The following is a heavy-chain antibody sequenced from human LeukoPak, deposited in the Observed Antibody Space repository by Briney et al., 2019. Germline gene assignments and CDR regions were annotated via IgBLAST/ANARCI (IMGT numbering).Heavy chain of an antibody. CDR2: INGAGRTT. J-gene: IGHJ6*02. CDR3: ARDRYCSSTSCNYYYGMDV. CDR1: GFTFSNYW. V-gene: IGHV3-74*01. D-gene: IGHD2-2*01. Sequence: GGSLRLSCATSGFTFSNYWMYWVRQGPGKGLVWVSRINGAGRTTNYADSVKGRFTISRDNAKNSLYLQMNSLRAEDTAVYYRARDRYCSSTSCNYYYGMDVWGQGTTVTVSS.